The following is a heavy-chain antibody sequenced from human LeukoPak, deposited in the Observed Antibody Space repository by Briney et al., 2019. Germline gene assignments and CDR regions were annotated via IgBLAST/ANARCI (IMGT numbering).Heavy chain of an antibody. J-gene: IGHJ3*02. V-gene: IGHV3-48*04. Sequence: GGSLRLSCAASGFTFSSYSMNWVRQAPGTGLEWVSYISSDSSTIYYADSVKGRFTISRDNAKNSLYLQMNSLRAEDTAVYYCARRVTTGNDAFDIWGQGTMVTVSS. CDR1: GFTFSSYS. CDR3: ARRVTTGNDAFDI. CDR2: ISSDSSTI. D-gene: IGHD4-11*01.